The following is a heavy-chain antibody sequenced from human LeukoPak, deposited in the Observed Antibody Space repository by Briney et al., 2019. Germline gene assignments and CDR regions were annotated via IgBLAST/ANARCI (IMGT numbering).Heavy chain of an antibody. CDR1: GYTFTGYF. J-gene: IGHJ3*02. CDR3: ARSTYYYDGSGYKTDAFDI. V-gene: IGHV1-2*02. Sequence: ASVKVSCKASGYTFTGYFMRWVRQAPGQGLEWMGWINPNSGGTDYAEMFQGRVTMTRDTSISTAYMELKTLKSDDTAVYFCARSTYYYDGSGYKTDAFDIWGQGTMVTVSS. D-gene: IGHD3-22*01. CDR2: INPNSGGT.